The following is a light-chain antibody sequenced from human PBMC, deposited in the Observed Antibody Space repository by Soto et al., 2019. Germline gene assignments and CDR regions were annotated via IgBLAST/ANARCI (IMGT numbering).Light chain of an antibody. J-gene: IGLJ3*02. CDR3: TSYVGSDIWV. Sequence: QSVLTQPPSASGSPGQSVTISCTGTSSDVGAYKYVSWYQQYPGKAPKLMIYEVSKRPSGVPDRFSGSKSGNTASLTVSGLQAEDEADYYGTSYVGSDIWVFGGGTKVTVL. CDR1: SSDVGAYKY. CDR2: EVS. V-gene: IGLV2-8*01.